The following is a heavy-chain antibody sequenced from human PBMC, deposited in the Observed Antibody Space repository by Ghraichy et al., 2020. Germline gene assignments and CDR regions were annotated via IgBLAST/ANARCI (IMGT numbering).Heavy chain of an antibody. D-gene: IGHD2-21*02. CDR1: GFSFSNYW. CDR3: ARAVTAGGYYSYYIDV. V-gene: IGHV3-74*01. CDR2: ISSDGSGS. J-gene: IGHJ6*03. Sequence: GESLNISCAASGFSFSNYWIHWVRQAPGKGLVWVSRISSDGSGSSYADSVKGRFSISRDNAKDTLYLQMNSLRAEDTAVYYCARAVTAGGYYSYYIDVWGKGTTVTVSS.